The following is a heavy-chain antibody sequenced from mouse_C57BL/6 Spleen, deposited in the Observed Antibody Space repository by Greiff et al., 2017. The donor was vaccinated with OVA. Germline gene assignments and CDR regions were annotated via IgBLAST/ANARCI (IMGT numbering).Heavy chain of an antibody. CDR2: IYPRSGNT. CDR3: ARPEYFDV. Sequence: VQLQQSGAELARPGASVKLSCKASGYTFTSYGISWVKQRTGQGLEWIGEIYPRSGNTYYNEKFKGKATLTADKSSSTAYMELRSLTSEDSAVYFCARPEYFDVWGTGTTVTVSS. CDR1: GYTFTSYG. J-gene: IGHJ1*03. V-gene: IGHV1-81*01.